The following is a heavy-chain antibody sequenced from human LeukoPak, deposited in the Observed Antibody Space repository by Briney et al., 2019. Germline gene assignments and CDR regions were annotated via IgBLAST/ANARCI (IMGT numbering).Heavy chain of an antibody. CDR3: AKDLYGAYYDFWSGYSPVDY. J-gene: IGHJ4*02. CDR2: ISGSGGST. V-gene: IGHV3-23*01. Sequence: GRCLRLSCVASGFTFSSYAMSWVRQAPGERLEWVSAISGSGGSTYYAASVKGRFTISRDNSKNTLYLQMNSLRSEDTVVYYCAKDLYGAYYDFWSGYSPVDYWGQGTLVTVSS. D-gene: IGHD3-3*01. CDR1: GFTFSSYA.